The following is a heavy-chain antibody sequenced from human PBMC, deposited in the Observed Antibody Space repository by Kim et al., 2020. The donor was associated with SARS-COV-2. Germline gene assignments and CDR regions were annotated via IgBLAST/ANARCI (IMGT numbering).Heavy chain of an antibody. CDR1: GGTFSSYA. J-gene: IGHJ4*02. Sequence: SVKVSCKASGGTFSSYAISWVRQAPGQRLEWMGGIIPIFGTANYAQKFQGRVTITADESTSTAYMELSSLRSEDTAVYYCARAHDYKWVLDYWGQGTLVTVSS. V-gene: IGHV1-69*13. CDR3: ARAHDYKWVLDY. CDR2: IIPIFGTA. D-gene: IGHD4-4*01.